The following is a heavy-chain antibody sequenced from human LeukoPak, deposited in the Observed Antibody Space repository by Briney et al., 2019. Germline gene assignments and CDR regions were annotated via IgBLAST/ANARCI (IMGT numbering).Heavy chain of an antibody. CDR1: GFTFSVAA. J-gene: IGHJ3*01. D-gene: IGHD5-24*01. CDR2: IGASGEST. V-gene: IGHV3-23*01. Sequence: GGSLRLSCAASGFTFSVAAMTWVRQAPGKGLEWVSLIGASGESTYYADSVKGRFTISRDNSKNTRSLQMNSLRVEDTAMHFCAKDIQLSTWGLGTMVTVSS. CDR3: AKDIQLST.